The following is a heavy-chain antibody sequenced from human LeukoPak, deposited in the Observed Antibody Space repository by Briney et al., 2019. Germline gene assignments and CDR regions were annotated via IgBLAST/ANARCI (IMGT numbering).Heavy chain of an antibody. Sequence: KIGASLQISCKGSGYRFSNNWIGWVRQMPGKGLEWMGIIFPGDSDSRKGQFIQGHFSISADKSITTAYLQLSNLKASDTAMYYCARLTGTTPLDVFDIWGQGTMFTVSS. CDR3: ARLTGTTPLDVFDI. CDR2: IFPGDSDS. CDR1: GYRFSNNW. J-gene: IGHJ3*02. D-gene: IGHD1-1*01. V-gene: IGHV5-51*01.